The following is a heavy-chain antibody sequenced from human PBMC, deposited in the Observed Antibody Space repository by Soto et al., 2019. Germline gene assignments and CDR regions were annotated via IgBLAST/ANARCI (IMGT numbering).Heavy chain of an antibody. CDR3: ARGGHYCSGGSCYFDY. CDR2: ISSSSSYI. D-gene: IGHD2-15*01. Sequence: GGSLRLSCAASGFTFSSYSMNWVRQAPGKGLEWVSSISSSSSYIYYADSVKGRFTISRDNAKNSLYLQMNSLRAEDTAVYYCARGGHYCSGGSCYFDYWGQGTLVTVSS. V-gene: IGHV3-21*01. J-gene: IGHJ4*02. CDR1: GFTFSSYS.